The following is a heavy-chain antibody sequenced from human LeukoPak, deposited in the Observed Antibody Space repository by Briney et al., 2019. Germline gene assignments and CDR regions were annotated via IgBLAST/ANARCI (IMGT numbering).Heavy chain of an antibody. CDR1: GGSISSYY. CDR3: ARDAAAGTGFDY. V-gene: IGHV4-59*01. J-gene: IGHJ4*02. CDR2: IYYSGST. Sequence: SEPLSLTCTVSGGSISSYYWSWIRQPPGKGLEWIGYIYYSGSTNYNPSLKSRVTISVDTSKNQFSLKLSSVTAADTAVYYCARDAAAGTGFDYWGQGTLVTVSS. D-gene: IGHD6-13*01.